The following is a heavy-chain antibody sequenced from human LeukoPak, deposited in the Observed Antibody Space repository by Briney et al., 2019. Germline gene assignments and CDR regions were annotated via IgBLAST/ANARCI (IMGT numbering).Heavy chain of an antibody. D-gene: IGHD6-13*01. CDR1: GGTFSSHI. J-gene: IGHJ4*02. V-gene: IGHV1-69*04. CDR3: ARDGRIAAAGTPSYFDY. Sequence: GASVKVSCKASGGTFSSHIINWVRQAPGQGLEWMGKILVGHDIAMSAQTFQGRVTITADKATSTVYMELSSLRSEDTAVYYCARDGRIAAAGTPSYFDYWGQGTLVTVSS. CDR2: ILVGHDIA.